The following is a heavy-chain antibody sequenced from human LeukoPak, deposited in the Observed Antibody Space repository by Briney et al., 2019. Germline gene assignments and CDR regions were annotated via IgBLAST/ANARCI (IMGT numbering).Heavy chain of an antibody. CDR1: GGSFSDYW. CDR3: ARALAAAGMIYLDYYYYMDV. CDR2: VNHSGRT. V-gene: IGHV4-34*01. D-gene: IGHD6-13*01. J-gene: IGHJ6*03. Sequence: SETLSLTCAVYGGSFSDYWWTWIRQSPGKGLEWIGEVNHSGRTNYNPSLKSRVSISVDRSKKQFSLKLSSVTAADTAVYYCARALAAAGMIYLDYYYYMDVWGKGTTVTVSS.